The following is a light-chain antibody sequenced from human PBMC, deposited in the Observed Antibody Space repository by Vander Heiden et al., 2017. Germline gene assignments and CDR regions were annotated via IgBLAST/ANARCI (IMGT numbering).Light chain of an antibody. J-gene: IGKJ1*01. Sequence: DIQMTQSPSALSASVGDRVTITCRASQSIGSWLAWYQQKPGKAPKLLIYKASSLESGVPSRFSGSGSGTEFTLTISSLQPDDFATYCCQQYNSYSWTFGQGTTVEIK. CDR3: QQYNSYSWT. V-gene: IGKV1-5*03. CDR1: QSIGSW. CDR2: KAS.